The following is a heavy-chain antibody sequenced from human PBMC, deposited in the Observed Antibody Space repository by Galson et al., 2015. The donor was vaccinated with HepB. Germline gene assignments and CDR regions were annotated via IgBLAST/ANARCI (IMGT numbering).Heavy chain of an antibody. CDR1: GFTFSDYN. V-gene: IGHV3-21*01. J-gene: IGHJ5*02. CDR2: ISGSSSYI. D-gene: IGHD2-21*01. Sequence: SLRLSCAASGFTFSDYNMNWVRQAPGKGLEWVSCISGSSSYISYADSVKGRFTISRDNAKNFLYLQLNSLRAEDTAVYYCARYRGGELGFGPWGQGTQVTVSS. CDR3: ARYRGGELGFGP.